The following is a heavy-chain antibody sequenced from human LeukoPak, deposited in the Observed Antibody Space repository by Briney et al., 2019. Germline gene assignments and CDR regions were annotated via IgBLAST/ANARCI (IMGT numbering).Heavy chain of an antibody. J-gene: IGHJ4*02. Sequence: ASVKVSCKVSGYTLTELSMHWVRQAPGKGLEWMGGFDPEDGETIYAQKFQGRVTMTEDTSTDTAYMELSSLRAEDTAVYYCATEEPTVTTTRFDYWGQGTLVTVSS. D-gene: IGHD4-17*01. V-gene: IGHV1-24*01. CDR1: GYTLTELS. CDR3: ATEEPTVTTTRFDY. CDR2: FDPEDGET.